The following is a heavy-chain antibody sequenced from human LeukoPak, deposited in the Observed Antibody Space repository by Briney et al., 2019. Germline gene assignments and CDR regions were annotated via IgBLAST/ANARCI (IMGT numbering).Heavy chain of an antibody. CDR1: GGSISNGDHY. Sequence: SETLSLTCTVSGGSISNGDHYWSWIRQPPGKGLEWIGEINHSGSTNYNPSLKSRVTISVDTSKNQFSLKLSSVTAADTAVYYCARGSLPTGDYWGQGTLVTVSS. CDR2: INHSGST. J-gene: IGHJ4*02. V-gene: IGHV4-34*01. CDR3: ARGSLPTGDY. D-gene: IGHD3-9*01.